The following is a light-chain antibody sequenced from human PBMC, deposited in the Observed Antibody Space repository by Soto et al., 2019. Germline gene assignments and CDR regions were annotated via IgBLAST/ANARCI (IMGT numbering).Light chain of an antibody. CDR2: GAS. Sequence: EVVMTQSPATLSVSPGEGATLSCRARQSISSNLAWYQQKPGQPPRLLIYGASTRATGIPARFSGRGSGTEFTLTITSLQSEDFAVYYCQQYNNLWAFGQGTKVEIK. CDR1: QSISSN. J-gene: IGKJ1*01. V-gene: IGKV3-15*01. CDR3: QQYNNLWA.